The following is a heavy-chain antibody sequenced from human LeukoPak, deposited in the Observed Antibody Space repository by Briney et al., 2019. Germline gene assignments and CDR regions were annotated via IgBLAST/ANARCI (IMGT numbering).Heavy chain of an antibody. V-gene: IGHV1-2*02. J-gene: IGHJ4*02. CDR1: GYTFTGYY. CDR3: ARPSGLGSYYNV. Sequence: ASVKVSCKASGYTFTGYYMHWVRQAPGQGLEWMGWINPNSGGTNYAEKFQGRVTMTRDTSISTAYMELSRLTSDGTAVYYCARPSGLGSYYNVWGQGTLVTVSS. D-gene: IGHD3-10*01. CDR2: INPNSGGT.